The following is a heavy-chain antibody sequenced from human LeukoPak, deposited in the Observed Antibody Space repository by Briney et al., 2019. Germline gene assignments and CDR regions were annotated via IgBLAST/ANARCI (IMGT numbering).Heavy chain of an antibody. D-gene: IGHD3-10*01. CDR2: ISSSXSYI. CDR1: GFTFXXXX. V-gene: IGHV3-21*01. CDR3: AGSLWFGDSGWFDP. J-gene: IGHJ5*02. Sequence: PGGSLRLSCXXSGFTFXXXXXXXXRQAPGKGLXXXXXISSSXSYIYYADSVKSXXTXSRDNAKNSLYLQMNSLRAEDTAVYYCAGSLWFGDSGWFDPWGQGTQVTVSS.